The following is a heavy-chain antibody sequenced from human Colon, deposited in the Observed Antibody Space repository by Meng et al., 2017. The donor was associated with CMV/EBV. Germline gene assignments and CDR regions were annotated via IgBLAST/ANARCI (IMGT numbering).Heavy chain of an antibody. CDR3: ARATKSSCWEVLDY. CDR2: SYYTGST. D-gene: IGHD2-2*01. CDR1: GESFSGYY. V-gene: IGHV4-34*01. Sequence: QVQLQHWGAGLLKPSATLSLTCAVYGESFSGYYWTWIRQPPGRGLEWIGESYYTGSTNYSPSLKSRVTISLDTSKNQFSLKLNSVTAADTAVYYCARATKSSCWEVLDYWGHGTLVTVSS. J-gene: IGHJ4*01.